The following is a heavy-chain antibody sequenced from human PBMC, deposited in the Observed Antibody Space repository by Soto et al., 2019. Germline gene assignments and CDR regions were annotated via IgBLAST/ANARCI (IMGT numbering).Heavy chain of an antibody. V-gene: IGHV3-33*01. CDR3: ARDRSVGGWELLY. Sequence: GGSLRLSCAASGFTFSSYGMHWVRQAPGKGLEWVAVIWYDGSNKYYAASVKCRFTISRDNSKNTLYLQMNSLRDEDTAVYYCARDRSVGGWELLYWGQGTLVTVTS. D-gene: IGHD1-26*01. CDR1: GFTFSSYG. CDR2: IWYDGSNK. J-gene: IGHJ4*02.